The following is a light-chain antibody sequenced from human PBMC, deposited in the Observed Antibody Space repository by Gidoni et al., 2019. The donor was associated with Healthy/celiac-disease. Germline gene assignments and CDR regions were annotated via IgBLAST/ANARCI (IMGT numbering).Light chain of an antibody. CDR3: QQYGSSPPIT. J-gene: IGKJ5*01. CDR2: GAS. CDR1: QSVSSSY. Sequence: ELVLTQSPGTLSLSPGERATLSCRNSQSVSSSYLAWYQQKPGQAPRLLIYGASSRATGIPDRFSGSGSGTDFTLTISRLEPEDFAVYYCQQYGSSPPITFGQGTRLEIK. V-gene: IGKV3-20*01.